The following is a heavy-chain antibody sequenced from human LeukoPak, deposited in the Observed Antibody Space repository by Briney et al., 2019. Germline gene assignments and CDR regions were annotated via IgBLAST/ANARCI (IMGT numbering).Heavy chain of an antibody. D-gene: IGHD6-13*01. J-gene: IGHJ6*03. CDR1: GFTFGDYG. CDR2: INWNGGST. V-gene: IGHV3-20*04. Sequence: GGSLRLSCAASGFTFGDYGMSWVRQAPGKGLEWVSGINWNGGSTGYADSVKGRFTISRDNAKNSLYLQMISLRAEDTALYYCARAISSSWYSYYYYYYMDVWGKGTTVTVSS. CDR3: ARAISSSWYSYYYYYYMDV.